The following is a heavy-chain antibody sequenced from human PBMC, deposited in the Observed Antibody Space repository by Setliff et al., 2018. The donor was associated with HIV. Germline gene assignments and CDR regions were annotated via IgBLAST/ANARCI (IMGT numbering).Heavy chain of an antibody. V-gene: IGHV4-39*01. D-gene: IGHD2-2*01. CDR3: ARPFPCASITCYFAAFDM. J-gene: IGHJ1*01. CDR2: IFYRGDT. CDR1: SGAISRAASY. Sequence: SETLSLTCTVSSGAISRAASYWSWIRQSPGKGLEWIGTIFYRGDTYYNPSLKSRLTLSVDTSKSQFSLRLASVTAADTAVYYCARPFPCASITCYFAAFDMWGQGIPVTVSS.